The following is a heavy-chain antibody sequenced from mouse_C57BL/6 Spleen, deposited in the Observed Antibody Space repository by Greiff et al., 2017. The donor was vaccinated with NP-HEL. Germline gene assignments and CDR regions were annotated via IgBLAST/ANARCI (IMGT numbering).Heavy chain of an antibody. D-gene: IGHD1-1*01. J-gene: IGHJ3*01. CDR2: ISDGGSYT. CDR1: GFTFSSYA. V-gene: IGHV5-4*03. CDR3: ASDGSDGWFAY. Sequence: EVKLMESGGGLVKPGGSLKLSCAASGFTFSSYAMSWVRQTPEKRLEWVATISDGGSYTYYPDNVKGRFTISRDNAKNNLYLQMSHLKSEDTAMYSCASDGSDGWFAYWGQGTLVTVSA.